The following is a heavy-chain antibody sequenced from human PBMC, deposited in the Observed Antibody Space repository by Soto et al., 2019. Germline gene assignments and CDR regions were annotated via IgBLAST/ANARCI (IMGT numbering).Heavy chain of an antibody. D-gene: IGHD1-26*01. CDR3: AALSGQSHDGFDI. CDR2: IVLATGNT. J-gene: IGHJ3*02. Sequence: ASVKVSCKAFGFSFSTSSVQWARQARGERLEWIGWIVLATGNTDYADKFEERVTITGDMSTGTAYMELTSLRSDDTAVYYCAALSGQSHDGFDIWGQGTMVTVSS. CDR1: GFSFSTSS. V-gene: IGHV1-58*01.